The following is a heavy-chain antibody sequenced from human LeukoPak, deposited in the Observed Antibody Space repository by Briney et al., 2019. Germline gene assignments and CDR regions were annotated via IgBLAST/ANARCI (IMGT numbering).Heavy chain of an antibody. Sequence: RLSCAASGFTFSNXAMRWVRQAPGKGVEWVSCFSVISASTYNAPSVTGRFTISSDNSKNTLYLQVNSLRAEDTAVYYCARASVAGWYYFDYWGQGTLVTXSS. CDR1: GFTFSNXA. J-gene: IGHJ4*02. D-gene: IGHD6-19*01. CDR2: FSVISAST. V-gene: IGHV3-23*01. CDR3: ARASVAGWYYFDY.